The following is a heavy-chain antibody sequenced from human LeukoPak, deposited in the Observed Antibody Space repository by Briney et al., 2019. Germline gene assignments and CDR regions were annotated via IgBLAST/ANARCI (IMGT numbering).Heavy chain of an antibody. D-gene: IGHD4-17*01. Sequence: GASVKVSCKASGYTFTSYGISWVRQAPGQGLEWMGWNSAYNGNTNYAQKLQGRVTMTTDTSTSTAYMELRSLRSDDTAVYYCARDRGDYGVSWFDPWGQGTLVTVSS. J-gene: IGHJ5*02. CDR1: GYTFTSYG. V-gene: IGHV1-18*04. CDR3: ARDRGDYGVSWFDP. CDR2: NSAYNGNT.